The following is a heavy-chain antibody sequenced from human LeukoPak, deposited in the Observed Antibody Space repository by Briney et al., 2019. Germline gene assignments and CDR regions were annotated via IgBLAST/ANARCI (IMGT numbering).Heavy chain of an antibody. CDR3: AKDHHWEPLPKA. CDR2: FDPEDGET. V-gene: IGHV1-24*01. J-gene: IGHJ4*02. Sequence: GASVKVSCKVSGYTLTELSMHWVRQAPGKGLEWMGGFDPEDGETIYAQKFQGRVTMTEDTSTDTAYMELSSLRSEDTAVYYCAKDHHWEPLPKAWGQGTLVTVSS. D-gene: IGHD1-26*01. CDR1: GYTLTELS.